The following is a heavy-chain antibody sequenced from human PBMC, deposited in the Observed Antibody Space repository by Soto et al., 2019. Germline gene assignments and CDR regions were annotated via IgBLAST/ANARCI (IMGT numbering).Heavy chain of an antibody. CDR1: GGSISSNSYY. CDR2: IYYSGST. J-gene: IGHJ4*02. V-gene: IGHV4-39*01. Sequence: QLQLQESDPGLVKPSETLSLTCTVSGGSISSNSYYWGWIRQPPGKGLEWIGSIYYSGSTHYNPSLRSRVTISVDTSKNQFSLRLSSVTAADTAVYYCVRHKSASSDSPFDYWGQGTLVTVSS. D-gene: IGHD6-6*01. CDR3: VRHKSASSDSPFDY.